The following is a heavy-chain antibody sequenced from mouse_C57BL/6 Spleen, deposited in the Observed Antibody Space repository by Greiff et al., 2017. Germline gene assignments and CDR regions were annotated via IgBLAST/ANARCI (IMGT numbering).Heavy chain of an antibody. CDR2: FDPSNSDT. J-gene: IGHJ3*01. D-gene: IGHD2-2*01. Sequence: QVQLQQSGAELVRPGSSVKLSCKASGYTFTSYWMDWVKQSPIQGLEWIGNFDPSNSDTHYNQKFKGKATLTVDKSSSTVYMQLSRLTSDDSAVYYCATYYGYEAWIAYWGQGTLVTVSA. CDR3: ATYYGYEAWIAY. V-gene: IGHV1-52*01. CDR1: GYTFTSYW.